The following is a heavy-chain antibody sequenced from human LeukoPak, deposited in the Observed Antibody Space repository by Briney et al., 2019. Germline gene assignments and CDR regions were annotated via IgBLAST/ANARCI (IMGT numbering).Heavy chain of an antibody. CDR2: IRYDGIHK. CDR1: GFTFNTYG. D-gene: IGHD3-10*01. J-gene: IGHJ3*01. Sequence: GGSLRPSCAASGFTFNTYGMNWVRQAPGKGLECVAFIRYDGIHKYYADSVKGRFTISRDNSKNTLYLQMNSLRVEDTAIYYCVKDRGEFWGQGAMVTVSS. CDR3: VKDRGEF. V-gene: IGHV3-30*02.